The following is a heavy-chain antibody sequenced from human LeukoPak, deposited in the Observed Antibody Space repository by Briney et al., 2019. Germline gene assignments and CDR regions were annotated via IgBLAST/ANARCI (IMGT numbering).Heavy chain of an antibody. D-gene: IGHD2-15*01. Sequence: ASVKVSCKASGYTFTSYGISWVRQAPRQGLEWMGWISAYNGNTNYAQKLQGRVTMTTDTSTSTAYMELRSLRSDDTAVYYCARAYCSGGSCYENWFDPWGQGTLVTVSS. CDR2: ISAYNGNT. CDR3: ARAYCSGGSCYENWFDP. CDR1: GYTFTSYG. J-gene: IGHJ5*02. V-gene: IGHV1-18*01.